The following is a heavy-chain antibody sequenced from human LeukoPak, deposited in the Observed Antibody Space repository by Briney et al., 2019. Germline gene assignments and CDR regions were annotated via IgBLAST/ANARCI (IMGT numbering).Heavy chain of an antibody. V-gene: IGHV3-66*01. CDR3: ARDRFGYGGNSGL. J-gene: IGHJ4*02. CDR2: IYSDGST. CDR1: GFTVSTNY. Sequence: PGGSLRLSCAASGFTVSTNYMSWVRQAPGKGLEWVSVIYSDGSTYYADSVKGRFTISRDNSKNTLYLQMNSLRAEDTAVYYCARDRFGYGGNSGLWGQGTLATVSS. D-gene: IGHD4-23*01.